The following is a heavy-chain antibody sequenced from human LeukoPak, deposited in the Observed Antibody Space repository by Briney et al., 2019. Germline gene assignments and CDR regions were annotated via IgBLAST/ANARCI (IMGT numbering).Heavy chain of an antibody. CDR2: IYHSGSA. CDR3: ARVISPRGSGSYYNLGVVDY. Sequence: SETLSLTCTVSGGSISSSSYYWGWIRQSPGKGLEWIGSIYHSGSAYYNPSLKSRVTISVDTSKNQFSLKLSSVTAADTAVYYCARVISPRGSGSYYNLGVVDYWGQGTLVTVSS. D-gene: IGHD3-10*01. V-gene: IGHV4-39*07. CDR1: GGSISSSSYY. J-gene: IGHJ4*02.